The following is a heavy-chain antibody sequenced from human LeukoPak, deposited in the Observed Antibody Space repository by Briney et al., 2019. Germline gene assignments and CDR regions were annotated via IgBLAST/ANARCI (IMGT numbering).Heavy chain of an antibody. CDR1: GGTFSSYA. D-gene: IGHD3-9*01. J-gene: IGHJ5*02. V-gene: IGHV1-69*06. Sequence: SVKVSCKASGGTFSSYAISWVRQAPGQGLEWMGGIIPIFGTANYAQKFQGRVTITADKSTSTAYMELSSLRSEDTAVYYCARHDYDILTGYYSNWFDPWGQGTLVTVSS. CDR3: ARHDYDILTGYYSNWFDP. CDR2: IIPIFGTA.